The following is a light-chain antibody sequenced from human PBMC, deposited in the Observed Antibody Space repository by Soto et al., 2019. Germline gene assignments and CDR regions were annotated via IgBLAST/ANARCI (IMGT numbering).Light chain of an antibody. V-gene: IGLV2-14*01. CDR2: EVS. Sequence: QSVLTQPASVSGSLGQSITISCTGTSGDVGGYYYVSWYQQLPGKAPKLMISEVSNRPSGVSNRFSGSKSGNTASLTISGLQAEDEADYYCSSYTAGGTIFGTGTKVTVL. CDR1: SGDVGGYYY. J-gene: IGLJ1*01. CDR3: SSYTAGGTI.